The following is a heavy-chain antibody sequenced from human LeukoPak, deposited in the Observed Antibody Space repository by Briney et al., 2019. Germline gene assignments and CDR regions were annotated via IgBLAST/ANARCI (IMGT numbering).Heavy chain of an antibody. CDR1: GFTFSNAW. V-gene: IGHV3-15*01. D-gene: IGHD1-1*01. Sequence: GGSLRLSCAASGFTFSNAWMSWVRQAPGKGLEWVGRIKSKTDGGTTDYAAPVKGRFTISRDDSKNTRYLQMNSLKTEDTAVYYCTTTSYNWNARLDYWGQGTLVTVSS. CDR3: TTTSYNWNARLDY. CDR2: IKSKTDGGTT. J-gene: IGHJ4*02.